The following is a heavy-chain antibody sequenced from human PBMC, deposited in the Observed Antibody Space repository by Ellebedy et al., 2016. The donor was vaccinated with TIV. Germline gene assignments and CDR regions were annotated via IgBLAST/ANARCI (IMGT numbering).Heavy chain of an antibody. D-gene: IGHD5-18*01. J-gene: IGHJ4*02. V-gene: IGHV1-8*02. CDR3: ARYISGSGFHH. CDR2: MNPHGNT. Sequence: ASVKVSCXASGDTFTNSDINWVRQAAGQGLEWMGWMNPHGNTGYAQKFLGRVTLSRDTSISTAYMELSSLRSEDTAVYYCARYISGSGFHHWGQGTLVTVSS. CDR1: GDTFTNSD.